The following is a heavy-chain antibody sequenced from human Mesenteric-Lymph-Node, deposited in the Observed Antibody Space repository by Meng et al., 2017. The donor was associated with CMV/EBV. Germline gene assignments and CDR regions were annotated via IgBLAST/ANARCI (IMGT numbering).Heavy chain of an antibody. Sequence: GESLKISCAATGFTFSSYAMSWVRQAPGKGLEWVSRISSSSSYIYYADSVKGRFTISRDNAKNSLYLQMNSLRAEDTAVYYCAREPYDFWSGPGALDYWGQGTLVTVSS. CDR2: ISSSSSYI. CDR1: GFTFSSYA. CDR3: AREPYDFWSGPGALDY. D-gene: IGHD3-3*01. V-gene: IGHV3-21*01. J-gene: IGHJ4*02.